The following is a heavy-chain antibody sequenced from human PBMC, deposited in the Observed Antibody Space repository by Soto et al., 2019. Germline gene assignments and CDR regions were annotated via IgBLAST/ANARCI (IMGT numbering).Heavy chain of an antibody. CDR1: GGSISSYY. D-gene: IGHD3-16*01. CDR2: IYYSGST. V-gene: IGHV4-59*01. Sequence: ASETLSLTCTVSGGSISSYYWSWIRQPPGKGLEWIGYIYYSGSTNYNPSLKSRVTISVDTSKNQFSLKLSSVTAADTAVYYCARASFDGVVGPWGQGTLVTVSS. J-gene: IGHJ5*02. CDR3: ARASFDGVVGP.